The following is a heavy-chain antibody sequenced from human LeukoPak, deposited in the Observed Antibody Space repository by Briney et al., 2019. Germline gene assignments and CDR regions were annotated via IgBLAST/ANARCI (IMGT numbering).Heavy chain of an antibody. D-gene: IGHD3-10*01. Sequence: PSETLSLTCTVSGGSISSYYWSWIRQPPGKGLEWIGYIYYSGSTNYNPSLKSRVTISVDTSKNQFSLKLSSVTAADTAVYYCARTSYGSGPFDYWGQGTLVTVSS. J-gene: IGHJ4*02. CDR3: ARTSYGSGPFDY. CDR2: IYYSGST. CDR1: GGSISSYY. V-gene: IGHV4-59*01.